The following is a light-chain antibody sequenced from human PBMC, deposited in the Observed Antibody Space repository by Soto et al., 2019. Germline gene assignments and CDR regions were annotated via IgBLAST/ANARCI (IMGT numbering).Light chain of an antibody. CDR1: GSNVGTYS. CDR2: DST. J-gene: IGLJ1*01. Sequence: QSVLTQPPSVSAAPGQKVTISCSGSGSNVGTYSVSCYQHLPGTAPKLLIYDSTTRPSGIPDRFSGSKSGTSATLGITGLQTGDEAEYYCGVWDRSLTTYVFGPGTKLTVL. CDR3: GVWDRSLTTYV. V-gene: IGLV1-51*01.